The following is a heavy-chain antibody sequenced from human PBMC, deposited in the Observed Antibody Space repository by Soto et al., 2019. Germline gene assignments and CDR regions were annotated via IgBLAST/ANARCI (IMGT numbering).Heavy chain of an antibody. CDR1: GGSISSYY. CDR2: IYYSGST. CDR3: ARDYYDSSPYFDY. Sequence: QVQLQESGPGLVKPSETLSLTCTVSGGSISSYYWSWIRQPPGKGLEWIGYIYYSGSTNYNPSLKGRVTISVDTSKNQFSLKLSSVTAADTAVYYCARDYYDSSPYFDYWGQGTLVTVSS. J-gene: IGHJ4*02. V-gene: IGHV4-59*01. D-gene: IGHD3-22*01.